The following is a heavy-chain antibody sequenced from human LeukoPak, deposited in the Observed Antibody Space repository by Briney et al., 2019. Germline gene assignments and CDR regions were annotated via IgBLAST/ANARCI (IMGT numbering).Heavy chain of an antibody. D-gene: IGHD6-13*01. V-gene: IGHV4-39*01. CDR2: IYYSGST. J-gene: IGHJ5*02. Sequence: SQTLSPTCTVSGGSISSGDYYWGWIRQPPGKGLEWIGSIYYSGSTYYNPSLKSRVTISVDTSKNQFSLKLSSVTAADTAVYYCARVIPYIAAAAYNWFDPWGQGTLVTVSS. CDR1: GGSISSGDYY. CDR3: ARVIPYIAAAAYNWFDP.